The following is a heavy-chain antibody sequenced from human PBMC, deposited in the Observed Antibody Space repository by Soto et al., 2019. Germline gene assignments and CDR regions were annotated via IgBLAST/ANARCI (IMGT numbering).Heavy chain of an antibody. CDR1: GFTFSGFD. Sequence: GALRLSCEASGFTFSGFDMHWVRQPTGKGLEWVSSIGTAGDTYYAVSVKGRFTISRDNAKNSLSLQMNSLRAGDMAVYFCAKSQEIGTHFFDSWGQGTQVTVSS. D-gene: IGHD6-13*01. CDR3: AKSQEIGTHFFDS. V-gene: IGHV3-13*01. J-gene: IGHJ4*02. CDR2: IGTAGDT.